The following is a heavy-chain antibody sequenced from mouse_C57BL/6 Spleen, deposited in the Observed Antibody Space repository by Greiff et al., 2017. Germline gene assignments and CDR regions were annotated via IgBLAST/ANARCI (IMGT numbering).Heavy chain of an antibody. D-gene: IGHD1-1*01. CDR2: ISGGGGNT. CDR1: GFTFSSYT. CDR3: ARTYYDGSSPYWYFDV. J-gene: IGHJ1*03. Sequence: EVKVVESGGGLVKPGGSLKLSCAASGFTFSSYTMSWVRQTPEKRLEWVATISGGGGNTYYPDSVKGRFTISRDNAKNTLYLQMSSLRSEDTALYYCARTYYDGSSPYWYFDVWGTGTTVTVSS. V-gene: IGHV5-9*01.